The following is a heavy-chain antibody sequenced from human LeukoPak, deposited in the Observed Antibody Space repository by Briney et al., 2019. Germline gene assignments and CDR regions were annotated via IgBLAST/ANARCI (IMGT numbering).Heavy chain of an antibody. CDR3: AKHFRIGGYYRPDAFDM. D-gene: IGHD3-22*01. Sequence: PGGSLRLSCAASGFTFSTYAMTWVRQAPGKGLEWISVINHSDTYTNYADSVKGRFTISRDNAKNTLFLQMNSLRAEDTAVYFCAKHFRIGGYYRPDAFDMWAQATLVTVSS. CDR1: GFTFSTYA. V-gene: IGHV3-23*01. J-gene: IGHJ3*02. CDR2: INHSDTYT.